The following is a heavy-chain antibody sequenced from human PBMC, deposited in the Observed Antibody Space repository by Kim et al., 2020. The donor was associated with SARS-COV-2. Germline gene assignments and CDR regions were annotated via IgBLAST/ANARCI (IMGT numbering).Heavy chain of an antibody. J-gene: IGHJ2*01. D-gene: IGHD4-17*01. Sequence: SETLSLTCTVSGGSISSSSYYWGWIRQPPGKGLEWIGSIYYSGSTYYNPSLKSRVTISVDTSKNQFSLKLSSVTAADTAVYYCARPWDSDYGDNWYFDLWGRGTLVTVSS. CDR1: GGSISSSSYY. CDR2: IYYSGST. CDR3: ARPWDSDYGDNWYFDL. V-gene: IGHV4-39*01.